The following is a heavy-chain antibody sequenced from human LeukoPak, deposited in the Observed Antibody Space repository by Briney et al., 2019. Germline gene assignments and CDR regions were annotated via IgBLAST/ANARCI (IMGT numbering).Heavy chain of an antibody. Sequence: AGGSLRLSCAASGFTFSSYSMNWVRQASGKGLEWVSYISSSSSTIYYADSVKGRFTISRDNAKNSLYLQMNSLRAEDTAVYYCARDYYDSSGTITTSYAFDIWGQGTMVTVSS. J-gene: IGHJ3*02. CDR1: GFTFSSYS. D-gene: IGHD3-22*01. CDR3: ARDYYDSSGTITTSYAFDI. CDR2: ISSSSSTI. V-gene: IGHV3-48*01.